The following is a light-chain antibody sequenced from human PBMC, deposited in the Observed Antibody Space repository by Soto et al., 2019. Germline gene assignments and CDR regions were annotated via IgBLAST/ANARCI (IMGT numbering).Light chain of an antibody. CDR2: DVS. CDR3: CSYAGRYSLYV. CDR1: SSDVGDYNY. J-gene: IGLJ1*01. V-gene: IGLV2-11*01. Sequence: QSVLTQPRSVSGSPGQSVTVSCTGTSSDVGDYNYVSWYQQHPGKAPKLMIYDVSQRPSGVPDRFSGSKSGNTASLTISGLQAEDEADYYFCSYAGRYSLYVFGTGTKVTVL.